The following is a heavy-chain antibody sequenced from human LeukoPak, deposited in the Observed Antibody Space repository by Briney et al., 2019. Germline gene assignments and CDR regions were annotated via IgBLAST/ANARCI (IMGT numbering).Heavy chain of an antibody. CDR1: GYSISSGYY. CDR2: IYHSGST. CDR3: ARDGGTTADWYFDL. D-gene: IGHD1-26*01. Sequence: SETLSLTCTVSGYSISSGYYWGWIRQPLGKGLEWIGSIYHSGSTYYNPSLKSRVTISVDTSKNQFSLKLSSVTAADTAVYYCARDGGTTADWYFDLWGRGTLVTVSS. V-gene: IGHV4-38-2*02. J-gene: IGHJ2*01.